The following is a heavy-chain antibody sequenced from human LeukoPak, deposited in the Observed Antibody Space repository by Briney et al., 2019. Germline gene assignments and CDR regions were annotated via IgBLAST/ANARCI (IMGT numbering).Heavy chain of an antibody. Sequence: SETLSLTCTVSGGPTSRSSYYWSWIRQPPGKGLEWIGYIYYSGSTNYNPSLKSRVTISVDTSKNQFSLKLSSATAADTAVYYCARTPLGYSYAIDYWGQGTLVTVSS. D-gene: IGHD5-18*01. CDR2: IYYSGST. J-gene: IGHJ4*02. CDR1: GGPTSRSSYY. CDR3: ARTPLGYSYAIDY. V-gene: IGHV4-61*01.